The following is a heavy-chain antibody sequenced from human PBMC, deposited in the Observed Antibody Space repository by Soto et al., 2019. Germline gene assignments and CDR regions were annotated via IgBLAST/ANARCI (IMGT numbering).Heavy chain of an antibody. V-gene: IGHV1-46*01. CDR2: INPSGGST. J-gene: IGHJ6*02. Sequence: ASVKVSCKASGYTFTSYYMHWVRQAPGQGLEWMGIINPSGGSTSYAQKFQGWVTMTRDTSISTAYMELSRLRSDDTAVYYCARGTHYYYGMDVWGQGTTVTVSS. CDR3: ARGTHYYYGMDV. CDR1: GYTFTSYY.